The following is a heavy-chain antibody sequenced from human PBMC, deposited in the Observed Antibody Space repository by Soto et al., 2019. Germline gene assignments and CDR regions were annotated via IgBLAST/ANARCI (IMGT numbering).Heavy chain of an antibody. J-gene: IGHJ1*01. CDR2: IKQDGSEN. CDR1: GVKCITLG. V-gene: IGHV3-7*02. Sequence: GGPLRVSSAASGVKCITLGRSCIRKNQRKGLEWVATIKQDGSENYYVDSVKGRITISRDNADNALYLQMNSLRAEDTAVFYCAKGRIKAKTSLSEFWVQGVQVPVSS. CDR3: AKGRIKAKTSLSEF.